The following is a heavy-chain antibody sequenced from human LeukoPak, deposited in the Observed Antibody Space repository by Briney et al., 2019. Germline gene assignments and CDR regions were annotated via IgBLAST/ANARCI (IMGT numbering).Heavy chain of an antibody. D-gene: IGHD3-10*01. V-gene: IGHV4-39*07. CDR2: IYYSGST. CDR3: AREDYGSGGEFDP. CDR1: GGSISSSTYY. J-gene: IGHJ5*02. Sequence: PSQTLSLTCCVSGGSISSSTYYWGWIRQPPGKGLEWIGSIYYSGSTYYNPSLKSRVTISVDTSKNQFSLKLSSVTAADTAVYYCAREDYGSGGEFDPWGQGTLVTVSS.